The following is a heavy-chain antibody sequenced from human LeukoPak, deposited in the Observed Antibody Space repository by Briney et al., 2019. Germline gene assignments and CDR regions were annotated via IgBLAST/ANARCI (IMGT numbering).Heavy chain of an antibody. D-gene: IGHD2-15*01. V-gene: IGHV3-23*01. CDR2: ISGSGGST. J-gene: IGHJ4*02. Sequence: GGSLRLSCAASGFTFSSYAMSWVRQAPGKGLEWVSAISGSGGSTYYADSVKGRFTISRDNSKNTLYLQMNSLRAEDTAVYYCAHGGYCSGGSCYSGGRLDYWGQGTLVTVSS. CDR1: GFTFSSYA. CDR3: AHGGYCSGGSCYSGGRLDY.